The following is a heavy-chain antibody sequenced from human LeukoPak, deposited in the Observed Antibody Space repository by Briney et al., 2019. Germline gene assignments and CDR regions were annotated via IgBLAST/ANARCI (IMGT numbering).Heavy chain of an antibody. CDR1: GGSFSSYY. D-gene: IGHD2-2*01. Sequence: PSETLSLTCAVYGGSFSSYYWSWIRQPPGKGLEWIGEINHSGSTNYNPSLKSRVTISVDTSKNQFSLKLSSVTAADTAVYYCARGVGKYQLRGFDPWGQGTLVTVSS. CDR2: INHSGST. CDR3: ARGVGKYQLRGFDP. J-gene: IGHJ5*02. V-gene: IGHV4-34*01.